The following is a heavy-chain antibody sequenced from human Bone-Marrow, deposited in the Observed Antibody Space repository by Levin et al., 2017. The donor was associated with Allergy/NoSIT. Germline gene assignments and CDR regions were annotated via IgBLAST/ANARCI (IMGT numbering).Heavy chain of an antibody. D-gene: IGHD3-22*01. V-gene: IGHV3-30-3*01. Sequence: GGSLRLSCAASGFTFSSYAMHWVRQAPGKGLEWVAVISYDGSNKYYADSVKGRFTISRDNSKNTLYLQMNSLRAEDTAVYYCRGSYDYDSSGYYARVDWYFDLWGRGTLVTVSS. CDR1: GFTFSSYA. CDR3: RGSYDYDSSGYYARVDWYFDL. J-gene: IGHJ2*01. CDR2: ISYDGSNK.